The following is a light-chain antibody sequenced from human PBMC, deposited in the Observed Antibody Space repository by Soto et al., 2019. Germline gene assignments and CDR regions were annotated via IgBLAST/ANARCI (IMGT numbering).Light chain of an antibody. CDR3: QQRSNWT. J-gene: IGKJ4*01. CDR1: QSVSSY. Sequence: EIVLTQSPATLSLSPGERATLSCRASQSVSSYLAWYQQKPGQAPRLLIYDASNRATCIPARFSGSGSGTDFTLTISSLEPEDFAVYCCQQRSNWTFGGGTKVEIK. CDR2: DAS. V-gene: IGKV3-11*01.